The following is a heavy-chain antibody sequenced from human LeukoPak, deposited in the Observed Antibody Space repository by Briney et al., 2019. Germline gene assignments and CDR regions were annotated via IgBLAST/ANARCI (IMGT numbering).Heavy chain of an antibody. D-gene: IGHD3-22*01. CDR3: ARDLGQYYDTSDNWFDP. Sequence: GGSLRLSCAGSGFTFNSYNMNWVRQAPGKGLVWVSRINSDGINTSYADSVKGRFTISRDNAKNTLNLQMNSLRAEDTAVYYCARDLGQYYDTSDNWFDPWGQGTLVTVSS. CDR1: GFTFNSYN. J-gene: IGHJ5*02. CDR2: INSDGINT. V-gene: IGHV3-74*01.